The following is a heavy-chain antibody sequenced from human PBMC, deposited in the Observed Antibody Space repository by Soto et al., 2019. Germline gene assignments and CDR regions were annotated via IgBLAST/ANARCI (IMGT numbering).Heavy chain of an antibody. CDR1: GFTFSHYA. CDR3: AKDGSHNFDY. CDR2: MSSDGSNE. J-gene: IGHJ4*02. Sequence: QVQLVESGGGVVQPGRSLRLSCAASGFTFSHYAMHWVLQAPGKGLEWVALMSSDGSNEYYADSVKGRFTISRDNSKNTLDLQMNSLRAEDTAVYYSAKDGSHNFDYCGQVTLVTVSS. V-gene: IGHV3-30*18. D-gene: IGHD1-26*01.